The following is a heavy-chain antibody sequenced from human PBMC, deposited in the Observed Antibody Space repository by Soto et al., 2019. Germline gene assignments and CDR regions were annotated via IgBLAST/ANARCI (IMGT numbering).Heavy chain of an antibody. CDR3: TRESRSGQVHFDY. V-gene: IGHV1-46*01. CDR1: GYTFTSYY. D-gene: IGHD3-3*01. CDR2: INPSGGST. Sequence: ASVKVSCKASGYTFTSYYTHWVRQAPGQGLEWMGIINPSGGSTTYAQKFQGRVTMTRDTSTSTVYMELSSLRSEDTAVYYCTRESRSGQVHFDYWGQGTLVTVSS. J-gene: IGHJ4*02.